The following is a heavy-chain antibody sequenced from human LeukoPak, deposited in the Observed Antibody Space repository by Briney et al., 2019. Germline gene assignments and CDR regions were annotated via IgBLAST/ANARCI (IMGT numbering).Heavy chain of an antibody. CDR1: GGSISSYY. V-gene: IGHV4-59*08. Sequence: SETLSLTCTVSGGSISSYYWSWIRQPPGKGLEWIGYIYYSGSTNYNPSLKSRVTISVDTSKDQFSLKLSSVTAADTAVYYCARHGSSGFYFDYWGQGTLVTVSS. J-gene: IGHJ4*02. CDR2: IYYSGST. D-gene: IGHD3-22*01. CDR3: ARHGSSGFYFDY.